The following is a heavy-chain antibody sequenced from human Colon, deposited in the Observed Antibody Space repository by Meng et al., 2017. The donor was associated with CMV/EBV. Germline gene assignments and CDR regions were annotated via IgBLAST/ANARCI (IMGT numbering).Heavy chain of an antibody. CDR2: MTNSGNTI. Sequence: GGSLRLSCGASGSIFSDYSMSWIRQAPGKGLEWLSYMTNSGNTITYADSVKGRFTISRDNAKNSLYLDMNSLRVEDTAMYYCVRDGVTPDYWGQGTLVTVSS. D-gene: IGHD3-3*01. CDR3: VRDGVTPDY. CDR1: GSIFSDYS. J-gene: IGHJ4*02. V-gene: IGHV3-11*01.